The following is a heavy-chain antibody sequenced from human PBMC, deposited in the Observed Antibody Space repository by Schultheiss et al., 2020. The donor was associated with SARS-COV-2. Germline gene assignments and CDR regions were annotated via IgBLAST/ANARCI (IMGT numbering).Heavy chain of an antibody. D-gene: IGHD3-22*01. CDR1: GFTVSSNY. V-gene: IGHV3-23*01. CDR2: ISGSGGST. Sequence: GGSLRLSCAASGFTVSSNYMSWVRQAPGKGLEWVSVISGSGGSTYYADSVKGRFTISRDNSKNTLYLQMNSLRAEDTAVYYCAKVGKGNSSGDNPHFDYWGQGTLVTVSS. J-gene: IGHJ4*02. CDR3: AKVGKGNSSGDNPHFDY.